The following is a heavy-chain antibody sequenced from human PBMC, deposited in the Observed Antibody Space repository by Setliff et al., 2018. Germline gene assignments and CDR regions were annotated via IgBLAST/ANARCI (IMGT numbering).Heavy chain of an antibody. J-gene: IGHJ5*02. CDR3: ARDSPEMVAPPAAHCFDP. D-gene: IGHD2-15*01. CDR2: TSTSNGNT. Sequence: ASVKVSCKASGYTFTAYDIVWVRQATGQGLEWMGWTSTSNGNTNYAQKLQGRVTMTTDTSTSTAYMELRSLRSDDTAVYYCARDSPEMVAPPAAHCFDPWGQGTLVTVSS. CDR1: GYTFTAYD. V-gene: IGHV1-18*01.